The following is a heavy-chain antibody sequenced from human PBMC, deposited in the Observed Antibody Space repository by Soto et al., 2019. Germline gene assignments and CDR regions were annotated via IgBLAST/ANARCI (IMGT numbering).Heavy chain of an antibody. J-gene: IGHJ3*02. CDR3: ARETSSMAPDIFNI. Sequence: QIQLVQSGAEVKKPGASVKVSCKASGYTFTTYGITWVRQAPGQGLEWMGWIRAYNNNTNYAQRFQGRVTMTTDPSTSTAHMELTSLRSDDTAVYYCARETSSMAPDIFNIWGQGTMVTVSS. D-gene: IGHD2-15*01. CDR1: GYTFTTYG. V-gene: IGHV1-18*01. CDR2: IRAYNNNT.